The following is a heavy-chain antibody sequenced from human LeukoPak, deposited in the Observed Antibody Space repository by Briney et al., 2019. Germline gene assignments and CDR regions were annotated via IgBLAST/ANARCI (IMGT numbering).Heavy chain of an antibody. J-gene: IGHJ4*02. CDR2: ISSSSSYI. CDR3: AKDPPAGTWGFDY. V-gene: IGHV3-21*01. Sequence: GGSLRLSCAASGFTFSRYNMNWVRQAPGKGLEWVSSISSSSSYIYYADSVKGRFTISRDNAKKSLYLQMNSLRAEDTAVYYCAKDPPAGTWGFDYWGQGTLVTVSS. D-gene: IGHD6-13*01. CDR1: GFTFSRYN.